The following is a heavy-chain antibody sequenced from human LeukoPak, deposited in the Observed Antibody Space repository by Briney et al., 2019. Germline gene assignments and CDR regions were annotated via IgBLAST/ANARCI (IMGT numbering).Heavy chain of an antibody. CDR3: ARSPAFDI. CDR1: GFTFSSYS. J-gene: IGHJ3*02. V-gene: IGHV3-21*04. Sequence: GGSLRLSCAASGFTFSSYSMNWVRQAPGKGLEWVSSISSSSSYIYYADSVKGRFTISRGNSKNTLYLQMNSLRAEDTAVYYCARSPAFDIWGQGTMVTVSS. CDR2: ISSSSSYI.